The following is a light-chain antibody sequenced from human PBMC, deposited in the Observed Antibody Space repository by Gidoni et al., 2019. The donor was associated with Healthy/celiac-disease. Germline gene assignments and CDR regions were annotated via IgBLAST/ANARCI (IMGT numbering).Light chain of an antibody. CDR2: GKN. CDR3: NSRDSSGNHLGVV. J-gene: IGLJ2*01. V-gene: IGLV3-19*01. CDR1: RLRSYY. Sequence: SSELTQAPAVSAALGQTVRITCQGDRLRSYYASWYQQKPGQAPVLVIYGKNNRPSGNPDRFSGSSSGNTASLTITGAQAEDEADYYCNSRDSSGNHLGVVFGGGTKLTVL.